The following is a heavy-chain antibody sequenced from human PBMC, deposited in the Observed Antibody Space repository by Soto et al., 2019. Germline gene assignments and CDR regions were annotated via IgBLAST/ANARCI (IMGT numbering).Heavy chain of an antibody. CDR1: GFTVSSNY. D-gene: IGHD6-13*01. CDR3: ARDLGAAAGIGY. V-gene: IGHV3-66*01. CDR2: IYSGGST. J-gene: IGHJ4*02. Sequence: GRSLRLSCAASGFTVSSNYMSWVRQAPGKGLEWVSVIYSGGSTYYADSMKGRFTISRDNSKNTLYLQMNSLRAEDTAVYYCARDLGAAAGIGYWGQGTLVTVSS.